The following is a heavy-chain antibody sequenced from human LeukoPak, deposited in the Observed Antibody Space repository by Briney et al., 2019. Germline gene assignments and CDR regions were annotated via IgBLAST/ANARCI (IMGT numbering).Heavy chain of an antibody. Sequence: SETLSLTCTVSGGSISSSSYYWGWIRQPPGKGLEWIGSIYYSGSTYYNPSLKSRVTISVDTSKNQFSLKLSSVTAADTAVYYCARHGLMGGTIFGVVATDAFDIWGQGTMVTVSS. V-gene: IGHV4-39*01. CDR1: GGSISSSSYY. CDR3: ARHGLMGGTIFGVVATDAFDI. CDR2: IYYSGST. D-gene: IGHD3-3*01. J-gene: IGHJ3*02.